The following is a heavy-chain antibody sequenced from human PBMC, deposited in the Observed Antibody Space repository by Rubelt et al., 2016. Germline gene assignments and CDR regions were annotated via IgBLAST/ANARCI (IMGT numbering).Heavy chain of an antibody. V-gene: IGHV4-59*01. D-gene: IGHD4-17*01. CDR2: VYYNGKT. J-gene: IGHJ4*02. Sequence: GKGLEWIGYVYYNGKTDYSPSLRSRVTISGDTSKSQFSLRLTSMTAGETAVYYCVRDSYGDSRYFDYWGQGTLVTVSS. CDR3: VRDSYGDSRYFDY.